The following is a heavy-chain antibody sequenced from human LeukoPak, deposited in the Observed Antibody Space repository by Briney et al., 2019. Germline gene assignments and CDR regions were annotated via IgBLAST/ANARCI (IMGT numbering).Heavy chain of an antibody. J-gene: IGHJ4*02. CDR1: GGSISSTSYY. CDR2: IYYIGST. Sequence: SETLSLTCTVSGGSISSTSYYWGWIRQPPGKGLEWIGSIYYIGSTYYNPSLKSRVTISVDTSKNQISLKLSSVTAADTAVYYCARVISHYYDSSGYQNYWGQGTLVTVSS. D-gene: IGHD3-22*01. CDR3: ARVISHYYDSSGYQNY. V-gene: IGHV4-39*07.